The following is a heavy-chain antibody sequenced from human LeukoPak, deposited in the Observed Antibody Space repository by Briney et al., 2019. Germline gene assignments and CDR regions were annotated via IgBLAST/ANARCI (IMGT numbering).Heavy chain of an antibody. Sequence: GASVKVSCKASGYTFTGYYMHWVRQAPGQGLEWMGWINPNSGGTNYAQKFQGRITMTRDTSISTAYMELSRLGSDDTAVYYCARDSLESTVTTFGYWGQGTLVTVSS. CDR1: GYTFTGYY. J-gene: IGHJ4*02. D-gene: IGHD4-17*01. CDR2: INPNSGGT. CDR3: ARDSLESTVTTFGY. V-gene: IGHV1-2*02.